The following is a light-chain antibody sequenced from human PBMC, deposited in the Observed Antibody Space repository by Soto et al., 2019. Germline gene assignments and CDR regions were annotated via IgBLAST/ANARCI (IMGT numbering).Light chain of an antibody. CDR3: QQRNNWPS. CDR2: GTS. V-gene: IGKV3-11*01. CDR1: QSISSW. J-gene: IGKJ5*01. Sequence: TQSPSSLSASVGDRVTITCRASQSISSWLAWYQQKPRQAPRLLIYGTSSRATGIPDRFSGSGSGTDFTLTISRLEPEDFAVYYCQQRNNWPSFGQGTRLEI.